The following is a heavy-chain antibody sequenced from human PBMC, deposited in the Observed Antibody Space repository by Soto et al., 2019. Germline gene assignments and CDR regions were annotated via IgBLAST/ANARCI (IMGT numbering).Heavy chain of an antibody. CDR3: ARVGPTVVTPFDY. J-gene: IGHJ4*02. D-gene: IGHD4-17*01. CDR2: IYYSGST. Sequence: QVQLQESGPGLVKPSQTLSLTCTVSVGSISSGDYYWSWIRQPPGKGLEWIGYIYYSGSTYYNPSLKSRVTISVDTSKNQFSLKLSSVTAADTAVYYCARVGPTVVTPFDYWGQGTLVTVSS. V-gene: IGHV4-30-4*01. CDR1: VGSISSGDYY.